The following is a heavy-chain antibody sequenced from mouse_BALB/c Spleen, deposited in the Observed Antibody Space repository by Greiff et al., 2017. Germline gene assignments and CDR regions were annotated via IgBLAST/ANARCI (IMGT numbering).Heavy chain of an antibody. Sequence: EVQLVETGGGLVQPKGSLKLSCAASGFTFNTNAMNWVRQAPGKGLEWVARIRSKSNNYATYYADSVKDRFTISRDDSQSMLYLQMNNLKTEDTAMYYCVRDYYGSSSPAWFAYWGQGTLVTVSA. J-gene: IGHJ3*01. CDR1: GFTFNTNA. CDR2: IRSKSNNYAT. V-gene: IGHV10S3*01. D-gene: IGHD1-1*01. CDR3: VRDYYGSSSPAWFAY.